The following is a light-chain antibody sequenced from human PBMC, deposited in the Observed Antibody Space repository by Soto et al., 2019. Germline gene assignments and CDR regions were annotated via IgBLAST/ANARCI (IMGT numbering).Light chain of an antibody. J-gene: IGKJ1*01. CDR1: QGLSNY. V-gene: IGKV1-39*01. CDR3: QQTESAPWT. CDR2: AAS. Sequence: IQMSPTPSSLCAYVGDRVSISCQASQGLSNYLNWYPQKPGKAPKLLISAASSLQSGVPSRFRGSGSGTDFTLTINSLQPEDFASGYCQQTESAPWTLDRGTKVDIK.